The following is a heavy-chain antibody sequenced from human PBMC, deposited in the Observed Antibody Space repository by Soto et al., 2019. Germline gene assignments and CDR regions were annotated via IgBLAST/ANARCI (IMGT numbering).Heavy chain of an antibody. J-gene: IGHJ6*02. D-gene: IGHD3-16*01. CDR1: GFNFADYA. CDR2: IRAKAFSGTT. Sequence: GGPMRHPYTASGFNFADYAMAWFSQSPGKGLEWVGFIRAKAFSGTTEYAAAVEGRFTISRDDSKSIAYLQMNSLRAEDAAVYYCARGDPLNYGSYPCWHYYGMDVWGRGTTVTVSS. V-gene: IGHV3-49*03. CDR3: ARGDPLNYGSYPCWHYYGMDV.